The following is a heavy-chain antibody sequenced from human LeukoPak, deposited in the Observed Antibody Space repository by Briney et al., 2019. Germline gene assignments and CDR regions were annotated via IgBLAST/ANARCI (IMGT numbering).Heavy chain of an antibody. CDR2: ISSSGSNR. J-gene: IGHJ3*02. D-gene: IGHD2-21*01. Sequence: PGGSLRLSCAASGFTFSDYYMTWIRQAPGKGLEWVSYISSSGSNRYYADSVKGRFTISRDNAKNSLYLQMDSLRAEDTAVYYCARETAYAFDIWGRGTMVTVSS. CDR1: GFTFSDYY. V-gene: IGHV3-11*01. CDR3: ARETAYAFDI.